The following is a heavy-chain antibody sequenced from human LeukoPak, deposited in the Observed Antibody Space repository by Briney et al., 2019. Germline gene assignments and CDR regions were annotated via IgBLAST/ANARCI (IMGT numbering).Heavy chain of an antibody. CDR3: ARSNNDGDHLFDY. Sequence: SETLSLTCTVSGGSVSSSSYYWGWIRQPPGKGLEWIGSIYYSGSTYYNPSLKSRLTMSVDTSKNQLSLKLSSATAADTAVYYCARSNNDGDHLFDYWGQGTLVTVSS. CDR1: GGSVSSSSYY. V-gene: IGHV4-39*01. CDR2: IYYSGST. J-gene: IGHJ4*02. D-gene: IGHD4-17*01.